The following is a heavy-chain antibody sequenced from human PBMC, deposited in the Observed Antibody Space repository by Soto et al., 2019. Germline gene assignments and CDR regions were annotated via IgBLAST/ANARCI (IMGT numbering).Heavy chain of an antibody. CDR2: IYHSGST. CDR1: GGSISSGGYS. J-gene: IGHJ4*02. D-gene: IGHD3-22*01. Sequence: SETLSLTCAVSGGSISSGGYSWSWIRQPPGKGLECIGYIYHSGSTYYNPSLKSRVTISVDRSKNQFSLKLSSVTAADTAVYYCARDRSDSSGLYFDYWGQGTLVTVSS. V-gene: IGHV4-30-2*01. CDR3: ARDRSDSSGLYFDY.